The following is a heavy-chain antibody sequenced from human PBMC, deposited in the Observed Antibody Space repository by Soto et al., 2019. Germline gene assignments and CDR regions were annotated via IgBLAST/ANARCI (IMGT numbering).Heavy chain of an antibody. J-gene: IGHJ4*02. Sequence: LKEVCSTGVKPKETLPPNCTFLGFFLNPYGVGGGLGRPFPSQAPEWPGVIYLDDDKRYSTSLNSRLIITKDTSKNQVVLTMANVDPADTATYYCAHRVLRTVFGLVTTTAIYFDFWGPGTPVVVSS. CDR2: IYLDDDK. CDR3: AHRVLRTVFGLVTTTAIYFDF. D-gene: IGHD3-3*01. V-gene: IGHV2-5*02. CDR1: GFFLNPYGVG.